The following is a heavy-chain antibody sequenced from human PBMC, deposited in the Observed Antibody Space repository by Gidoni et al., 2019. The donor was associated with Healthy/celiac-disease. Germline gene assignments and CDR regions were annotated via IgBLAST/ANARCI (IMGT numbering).Heavy chain of an antibody. CDR1: GLTVSSNY. Sequence: EVQLVESGGGLVQPGGSLSLSCAASGLTVSSNYMGWVRQAPGKGLEWVSVIYSGGSTYYADSVKGRFTISRDNSKNTLYLQMNSLRAEDTAVYYCASPSIAAAGRGLDYWGQGTLVTVSS. V-gene: IGHV3-66*01. J-gene: IGHJ4*02. CDR2: IYSGGST. CDR3: ASPSIAAAGRGLDY. D-gene: IGHD6-13*01.